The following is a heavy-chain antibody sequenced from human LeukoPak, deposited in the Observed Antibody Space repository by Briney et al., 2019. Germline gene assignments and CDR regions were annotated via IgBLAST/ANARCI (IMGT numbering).Heavy chain of an antibody. CDR1: EYTFTAYY. D-gene: IGHD6-13*01. J-gene: IGHJ4*02. CDR2: INPNSGDT. V-gene: IGHV1-2*02. CDR3: AREGYSSSLRGYYFDF. Sequence: GASVKVSCKASEYTFTAYYMHWVRQAPGQGLEWMGWINPNSGDTNYAQEFQGRVTMTRDTSISTAYMDLNTLTSDDTAVYYCAREGYSSSLRGYYFDFWGQGTLVTVSS.